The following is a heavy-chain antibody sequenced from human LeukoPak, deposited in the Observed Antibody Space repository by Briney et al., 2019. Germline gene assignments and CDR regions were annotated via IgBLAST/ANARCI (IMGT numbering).Heavy chain of an antibody. CDR3: ARVASSG. D-gene: IGHD6-19*01. CDR1: GFTVNNFY. J-gene: IGHJ4*02. CDR2: IDSGGST. Sequence: GGSLRLCCAASGFTVNNFYMSWVRQAPGKGLEWVSVIDSGGSTYSADSVKGRFTMSRDKSKNTLFLQMNSLRVEDTAVYYCARVASSGWGQGTLVIVSS. V-gene: IGHV3-66*01.